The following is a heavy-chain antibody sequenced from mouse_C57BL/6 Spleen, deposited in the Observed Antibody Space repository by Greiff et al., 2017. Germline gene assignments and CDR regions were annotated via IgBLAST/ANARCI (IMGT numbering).Heavy chain of an antibody. J-gene: IGHJ2*01. Sequence: EVKVVESEGGLVQPGSSMKLSCTASGFTFCDYYMAWVRQVPEKGLEWVANINYDGSSTYYLDSLKSRFIISRDNAKNILYLQMSSLKSEDTATYYCARGITGYYFDYWGQGTTLTVSS. V-gene: IGHV5-16*01. D-gene: IGHD4-1*01. CDR2: INYDGSST. CDR1: GFTFCDYY. CDR3: ARGITGYYFDY.